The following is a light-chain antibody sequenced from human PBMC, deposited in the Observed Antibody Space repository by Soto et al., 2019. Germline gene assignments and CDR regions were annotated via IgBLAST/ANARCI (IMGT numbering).Light chain of an antibody. CDR1: QSVSSSY. V-gene: IGKV3-20*01. CDR2: GAS. Sequence: EIVLTQSPGTLSLSPGERATLSCRASQSVSSSYVAWYQQKPGQAPRLLIYGASSRSTGIPDSFSGSGSGTDFTLTISRLEPEEFAVYYCQQYDASLYTFGQGTKLEIK. J-gene: IGKJ2*01. CDR3: QQYDASLYT.